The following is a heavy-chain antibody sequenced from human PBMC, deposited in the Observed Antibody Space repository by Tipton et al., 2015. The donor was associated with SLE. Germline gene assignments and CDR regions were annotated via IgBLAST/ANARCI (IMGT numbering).Heavy chain of an antibody. V-gene: IGHV4-61*10. CDR2: VFYTGSA. D-gene: IGHD4-17*01. CDR1: GGSISSGSYY. J-gene: IGHJ3*02. CDR3: VREAAMSTYGPNAFDI. Sequence: TLSLTCTVSGGSISSGSYYWSWIRQPAGKGLEWLGYVFYTGSANYNPSLKSRVTISIDTSKNQFSLSLTSVSAADTAVYYCVREAAMSTYGPNAFDIWGQGTLVTVSS.